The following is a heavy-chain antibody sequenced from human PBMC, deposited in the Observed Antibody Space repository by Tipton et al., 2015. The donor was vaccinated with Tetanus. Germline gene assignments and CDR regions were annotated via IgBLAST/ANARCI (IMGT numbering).Heavy chain of an antibody. J-gene: IGHJ6*02. Sequence: TLSLTCTVSGGSISSYYWSWIRQPAGKGLEWIGRIYTSGGTNYNPSLKSRVTMSVDTSKNQFSLKLSSVTAADTAVYYCSRDQTVAYYDSSGYSSTYYYYGMDVWGQGTTVTVSS. CDR1: GGSISSYY. D-gene: IGHD3-22*01. CDR3: SRDQTVAYYDSSGYSSTYYYYGMDV. V-gene: IGHV4-4*07. CDR2: IYTSGGT.